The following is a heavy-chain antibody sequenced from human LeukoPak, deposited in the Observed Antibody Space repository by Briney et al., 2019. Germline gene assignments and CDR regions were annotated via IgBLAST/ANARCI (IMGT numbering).Heavy chain of an antibody. CDR1: GFTFSNYG. J-gene: IGHJ6*02. V-gene: IGHV3-30*03. CDR3: ARDSIVEDVVLGMDV. CDR2: ISYDGSNK. Sequence: GGSLRLSSAASGFTFSNYGMHWVRQAPGKGLEWVAVISYDGSNKYYADSVKGRFTISRDNAKNSLYLQMNSLRAEDTAVYYCARDSIVEDVVLGMDVWGQGTTVTVSS. D-gene: IGHD2-21*01.